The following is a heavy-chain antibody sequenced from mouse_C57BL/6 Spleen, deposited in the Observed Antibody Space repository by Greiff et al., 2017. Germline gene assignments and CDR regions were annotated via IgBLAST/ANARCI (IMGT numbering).Heavy chain of an antibody. V-gene: IGHV1-59*01. CDR3: AREEDGYYLFAY. J-gene: IGHJ3*01. CDR1: GYTFTSYW. CDR2: IDPSASYT. Sequence: QVQLQQPGAELVRPGTSVKLSCKASGYTFTSYWMHWVKQRPGQGLEWIGVIDPSASYTNYNQKFKGKATLTVDTSSSTAYMQLSSLTSEDSAVYYCAREEDGYYLFAYWGQGTLVTVSA. D-gene: IGHD2-3*01.